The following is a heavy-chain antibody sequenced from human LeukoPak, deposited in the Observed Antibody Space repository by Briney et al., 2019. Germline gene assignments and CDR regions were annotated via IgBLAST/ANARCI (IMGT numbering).Heavy chain of an antibody. D-gene: IGHD6-13*01. V-gene: IGHV1-46*01. J-gene: IGHJ4*02. CDR3: ARASIAAAGSDY. CDR2: INPSGGST. Sequence: EASVKVSCKASGYTFTSYYMHWVRQAPGQGLEWMGIINPSGGSTSYAQKFQGRVTMTRNTSISTAYMELSSLRSEDTAVYYCARASIAAAGSDYWGQGTLVTVSS. CDR1: GYTFTSYY.